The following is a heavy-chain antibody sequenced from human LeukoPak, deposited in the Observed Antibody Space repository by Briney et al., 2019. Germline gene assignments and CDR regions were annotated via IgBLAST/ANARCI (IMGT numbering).Heavy chain of an antibody. V-gene: IGHV5-51*01. J-gene: IGHJ4*02. CDR2: IDPRDSDT. D-gene: IGHD7-27*01. CDR3: ARINWGVFDY. Sequence: GESLKISCKASGYTFSNYWIGWVRQMPGKGLEWMGIIDPRDSDTRYSPSFQGQVTISADKSISTAYLQWSSLKASDTAMYYCARINWGVFDYWGQGTLVTVSS. CDR1: GYTFSNYW.